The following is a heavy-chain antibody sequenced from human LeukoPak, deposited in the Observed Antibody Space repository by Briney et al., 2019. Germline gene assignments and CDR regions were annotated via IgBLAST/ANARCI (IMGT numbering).Heavy chain of an antibody. D-gene: IGHD1-26*01. Sequence: PSETLSLTCTVSGGSISPFYWNWIRQPPGKGLEWIGYIYYTGGTSYSPSLNSRATISVDTSKNQISLKLNSVTAADTAVYYCARHVAVGETAWGQGILVTVFS. CDR2: IYYTGGT. V-gene: IGHV4-59*08. CDR1: GGSISPFY. J-gene: IGHJ5*02. CDR3: ARHVAVGETA.